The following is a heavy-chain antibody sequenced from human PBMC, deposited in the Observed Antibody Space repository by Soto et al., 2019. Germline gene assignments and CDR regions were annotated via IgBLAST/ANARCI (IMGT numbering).Heavy chain of an antibody. V-gene: IGHV4-59*01. J-gene: IGHJ4*02. CDR2: IYYSGST. Sequence: SETLSLTCTVSGGSISGYYWSWIRQPPGKGLEWIGYIYYSGSTNYNPSLKSRVTISVDTSKNQFSLKLSSVTAADTAVYYCAGGVLGYCSGGSCPTAQYYFDYWGQGTLVTAPQ. CDR3: AGGVLGYCSGGSCPTAQYYFDY. D-gene: IGHD2-15*01. CDR1: GGSISGYY.